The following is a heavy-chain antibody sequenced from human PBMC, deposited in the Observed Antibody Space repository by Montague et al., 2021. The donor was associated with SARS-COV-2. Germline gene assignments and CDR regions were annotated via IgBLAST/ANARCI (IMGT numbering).Heavy chain of an antibody. D-gene: IGHD6-13*01. V-gene: IGHV3-48*02. Sequence: SLRLSCAASGFTFSSCSMNWVRQAPGKGLEWASYISSSSTTIYYADSVKGRFTISRDNAKNSLYLQMNSLRDEDTAVYYCARDLYSSSWPGNWFDPWGQGTLVTVSS. CDR1: GFTFSSCS. J-gene: IGHJ5*02. CDR2: ISSSSTTI. CDR3: ARDLYSSSWPGNWFDP.